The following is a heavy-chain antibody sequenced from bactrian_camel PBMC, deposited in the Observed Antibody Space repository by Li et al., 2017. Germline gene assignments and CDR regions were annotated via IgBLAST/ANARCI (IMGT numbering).Heavy chain of an antibody. V-gene: IGHV3-3*01. D-gene: IGHD5*01. J-gene: IGHJ4*01. CDR3: AAGPATYHGLRLAVRGYEY. CDR2: TRFGVGGT. CDR1: RKTYNEIC. Sequence: HVQLVESGGGSVQAGGSLRLNCTVSRKTYNEICVGWFRRIEGKEKREGGAATRFGVGGTFYADSMLGRVTISEDSAKNTVYLQMNRLKSEDTATYYCAAGPATYHGLRLAVRGYEYWGRGTQVTVS.